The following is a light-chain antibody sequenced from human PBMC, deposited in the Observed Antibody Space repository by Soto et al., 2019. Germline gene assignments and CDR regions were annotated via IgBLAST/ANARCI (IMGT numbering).Light chain of an antibody. J-gene: IGKJ2*01. CDR3: HQYYSTPQT. Sequence: IQMTQSPSTLSASVGDRVTFTCRASQTISTWLAWYQQKPGEAPKLLIYKASTLEVGVPSRFSASGSGTEFTLTISSLQAEDVAVYYCHQYYSTPQTFGQGTKLEIK. CDR1: QTISTW. V-gene: IGKV1-5*03. CDR2: KAS.